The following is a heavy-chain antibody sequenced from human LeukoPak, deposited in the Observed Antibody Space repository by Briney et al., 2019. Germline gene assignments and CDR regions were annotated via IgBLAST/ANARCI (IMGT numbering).Heavy chain of an antibody. Sequence: GASVKVSCKASGGTFNSYAISWVRPAPGQGLEWMGGIIPIFGTANYAQKFQGRVTITADESTSTAYMELSSLRSEDTAVYYCARGDLDTAMVMVGYFDYWGQGTLVTVSS. V-gene: IGHV1-69*01. D-gene: IGHD5-18*01. J-gene: IGHJ4*02. CDR1: GGTFNSYA. CDR2: IIPIFGTA. CDR3: ARGDLDTAMVMVGYFDY.